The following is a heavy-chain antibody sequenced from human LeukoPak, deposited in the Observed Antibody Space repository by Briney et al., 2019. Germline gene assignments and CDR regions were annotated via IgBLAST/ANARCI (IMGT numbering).Heavy chain of an antibody. D-gene: IGHD2-21*01. CDR2: ISGSGSRT. CDR3: AKVGLPYVSYYCGMDV. CDR1: GFIFNRYA. Sequence: AGGSLRLSCAASGFIFNRYAMTWVRQAPGKGLEWVSIISGSGSRTYHADSVKGRFTISRDNSKNTLFLQMNSLRAEDTAVYYCAKVGLPYVSYYCGMDVWGQGTTVTVSS. J-gene: IGHJ6*02. V-gene: IGHV3-23*01.